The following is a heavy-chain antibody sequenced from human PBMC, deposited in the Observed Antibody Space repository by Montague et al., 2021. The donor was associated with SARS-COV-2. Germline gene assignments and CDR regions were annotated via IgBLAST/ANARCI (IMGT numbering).Heavy chain of an antibody. V-gene: IGHV4-4*02. CDR1: DGSISSPNW. CDR3: ARGGTYHYGMDV. Sequence: SETLSLTCAVSDGSISSPNWWNWVRQPPGKGLEWIGEIYYTGNTNYNTSLKSRVTIFIDKSKNHLSLQLSSVTAADTAVYYCARGGTYHYGMDVWGQGTTVAVSS. D-gene: IGHD3-16*01. J-gene: IGHJ6*02. CDR2: IYYTGNT.